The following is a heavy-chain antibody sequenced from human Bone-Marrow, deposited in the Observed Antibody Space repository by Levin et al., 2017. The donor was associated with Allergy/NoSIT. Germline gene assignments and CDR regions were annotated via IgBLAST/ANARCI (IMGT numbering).Heavy chain of an antibody. J-gene: IGHJ6*02. Sequence: SCAASGFTFSDYYMSWIRQAPGKGLEWVSYISSSGSTIYYADSVKGRFTISRDNAKNSLYLQMNSLRAEDTAVYYCARHGYDSSGYYYYYGMDVWGQGTTVTVSS. CDR1: GFTFSDYY. D-gene: IGHD3-22*01. V-gene: IGHV3-11*01. CDR3: ARHGYDSSGYYYYYGMDV. CDR2: ISSSGSTI.